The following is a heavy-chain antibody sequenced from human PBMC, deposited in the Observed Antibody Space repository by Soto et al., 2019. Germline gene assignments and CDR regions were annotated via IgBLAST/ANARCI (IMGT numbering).Heavy chain of an antibody. CDR3: AKDQSNSNPLYYFDF. V-gene: IGHV3-23*01. D-gene: IGHD3-22*01. J-gene: IGHJ4*02. CDR2: MSRTGDDT. Sequence: GESLKISCAASGFTFSIYAMTWVRQSPGKGLEWVSSMSRTGDDTYYADSVKGRFTISRDNSKNTLYLQMNSLRAEDTAIYYCAKDQSNSNPLYYFDFWGPGTLVTVSS. CDR1: GFTFSIYA.